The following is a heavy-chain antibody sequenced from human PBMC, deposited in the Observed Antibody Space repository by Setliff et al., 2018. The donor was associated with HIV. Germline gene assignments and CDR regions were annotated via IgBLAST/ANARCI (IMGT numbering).Heavy chain of an antibody. D-gene: IGHD3-3*01. CDR3: TRVFYSFWSGYFLYWYFDL. Sequence: PGGSLRFSCTASGFTFGDYPMSWVRQSPGKGLEWVGFIGSNSYGGTTQYAASAKGRFTISRDDSKNIAFLQMDSLKTEDTGVYYCTRVFYSFWSGYFLYWYFDLWGRGTLVTVSS. CDR1: GFTFGDYP. CDR2: IGSNSYGGTT. V-gene: IGHV3-49*04. J-gene: IGHJ2*01.